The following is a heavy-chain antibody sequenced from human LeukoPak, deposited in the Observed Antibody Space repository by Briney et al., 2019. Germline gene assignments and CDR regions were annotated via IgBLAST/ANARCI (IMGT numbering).Heavy chain of an antibody. Sequence: ASVKVSCKASGYTFTSYDINWVRQATGQGLEWMGWMNPNSGNTGYAQKFQGRVTITRNTSISTAYMELSSLRSEDTAVYYCARAGRYYYGSGFERYFDYWGQGTLVTVSS. CDR2: MNPNSGNT. CDR3: ARAGRYYYGSGFERYFDY. CDR1: GYTFTSYD. D-gene: IGHD3-10*01. V-gene: IGHV1-8*03. J-gene: IGHJ4*02.